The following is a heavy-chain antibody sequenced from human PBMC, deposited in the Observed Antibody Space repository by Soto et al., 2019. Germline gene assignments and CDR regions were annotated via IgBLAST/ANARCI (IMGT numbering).Heavy chain of an antibody. J-gene: IGHJ6*02. CDR1: GFTFSSYA. V-gene: IGHV3-30-3*01. D-gene: IGHD3-9*01. CDR3: AKALRYFDWLVRPWNAMDV. Sequence: GGSLRLSCAASGFTFSSYAMHWVRQAPGKGLEWVAVISYDGSNKYYADSVKGRFTISRDNSKNTLFLQMNSLRAEDTAVYYCAKALRYFDWLVRPWNAMDVWGQGTTVTVSS. CDR2: ISYDGSNK.